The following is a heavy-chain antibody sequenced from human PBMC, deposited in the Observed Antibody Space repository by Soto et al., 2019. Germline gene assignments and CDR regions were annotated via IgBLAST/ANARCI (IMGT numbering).Heavy chain of an antibody. J-gene: IGHJ5*02. CDR2: VTQSGGS. V-gene: IGHV4-34*01. CDR1: GGSFSVYF. CDR3: ARGLPHMEGGVFKRLGNWFDP. Sequence: QVQLQQWGAGLVKPSETLSLTCALSGGSFSVYFWTWIRQSPEKGLEWIGEVTQSGGSNSNPSLSSRVSISVDTSKKQSSLKLTSVTAADSAVYYCARGLPHMEGGVFKRLGNWFDPWGQGTLVTVSS. D-gene: IGHD3-10*01.